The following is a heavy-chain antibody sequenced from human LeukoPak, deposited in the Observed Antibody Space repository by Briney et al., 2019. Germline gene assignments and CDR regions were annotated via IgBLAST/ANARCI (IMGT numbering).Heavy chain of an antibody. CDR2: IYYSGST. V-gene: IGHV4-39*01. J-gene: IGHJ5*02. Sequence: SETLSLTCTVSGGSISSSSHYWGWIRQPPGKGLEWIGSIYYSGSTYYNPSLKSRVTISVDTSKHQFSLKLSSVTAADTAVYYCARHAFYYGSGSDWFDPWGQGTLVTVSS. CDR3: ARHAFYYGSGSDWFDP. CDR1: GGSISSSSHY. D-gene: IGHD3-10*01.